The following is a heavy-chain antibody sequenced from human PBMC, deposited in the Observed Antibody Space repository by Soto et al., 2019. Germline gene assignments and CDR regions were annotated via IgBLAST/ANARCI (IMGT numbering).Heavy chain of an antibody. Sequence: VGSLRLSGTPSGFIFSDYSMNWVRQARGKGLEWISYITTTSSTMYYADSVKGRFTISRDNAKNSLYLQMNSLRDEDTAVYYCARDSSGRQYYGMDVWGQGTTVTVSS. V-gene: IGHV3-48*02. J-gene: IGHJ6*02. CDR1: GFIFSDYS. CDR3: ARDSSGRQYYGMDV. CDR2: ITTTSSTM. D-gene: IGHD3-22*01.